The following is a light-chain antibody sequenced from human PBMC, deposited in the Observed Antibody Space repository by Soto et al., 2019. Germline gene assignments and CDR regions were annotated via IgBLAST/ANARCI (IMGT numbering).Light chain of an antibody. CDR1: QSVLYSSNNKNY. V-gene: IGKV4-1*01. J-gene: IGKJ4*01. CDR2: WAS. CDR3: QQYYSTPLT. Sequence: DILMTQSPASLAVPLGERATINCKSSQSVLYSSNNKNYLAWYQQKPGQPPKLLIYWASTRESGVPDRFSGSGSGTDFTLTISSLQAEDVAVYYCQQYYSTPLTFGGGTKVDI.